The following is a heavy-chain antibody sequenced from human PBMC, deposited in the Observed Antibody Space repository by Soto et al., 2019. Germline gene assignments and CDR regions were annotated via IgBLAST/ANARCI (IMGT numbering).Heavy chain of an antibody. D-gene: IGHD4-17*01. CDR3: VRVRTLGGLRGLDY. CDR1: GFTFSSYS. V-gene: IGHV3-7*01. J-gene: IGHJ4*02. Sequence: PGGSLRLSCAASGFTFSSYSMNWVRQAPGKGLEWVAYIKKDGSEKNYADSVKGRFTISRDNAKNSVYLELNSLRAEDTAVYYCVRVRTLGGLRGLDYWGQGTLVTVSS. CDR2: IKKDGSEK.